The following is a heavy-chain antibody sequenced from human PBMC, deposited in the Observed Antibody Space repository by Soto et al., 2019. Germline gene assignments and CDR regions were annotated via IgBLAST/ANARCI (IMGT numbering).Heavy chain of an antibody. CDR3: ARDGSGWYYFDY. V-gene: IGHV3-33*01. D-gene: IGHD6-19*01. CDR2: IWYDGSNK. CDR1: GFTFSSYG. J-gene: IGHJ4*02. Sequence: QVQLVESGGGVVQPGRSLRLSCAASGFTFSSYGMHWVRQAPGKGLEWVAVIWYDGSNKYYADSVKGRFTISRDNSKNTLYLQMNSLRAEDTAVYYCARDGSGWYYFDYWGQGTLVTVSS.